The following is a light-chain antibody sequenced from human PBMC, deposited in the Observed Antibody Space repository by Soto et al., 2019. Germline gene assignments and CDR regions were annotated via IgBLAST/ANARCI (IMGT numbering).Light chain of an antibody. CDR3: QQYGRSTST. V-gene: IGKV3-20*01. CDR1: QSVSSSY. J-gene: IGKJ4*01. CDR2: GAS. Sequence: EIVLTQSPGTLSLSPGERATLSCRASQSVSSSYLAWYQQKPGQAPRLLIYGASSRATGIPDRFSVSGSGTDFTLTISRLEPEDFAVYYCQQYGRSTSTFGGGTKVEIK.